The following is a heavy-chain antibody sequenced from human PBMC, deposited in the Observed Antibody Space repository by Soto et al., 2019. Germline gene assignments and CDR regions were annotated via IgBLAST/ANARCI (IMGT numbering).Heavy chain of an antibody. CDR3: AKDLSGHYYDSSGYYLYNWFDP. J-gene: IGHJ5*02. D-gene: IGHD3-22*01. V-gene: IGHV3-23*01. CDR1: GFTFSSYA. Sequence: GGSLRLSCAASGFTFSSYAMSWVRQAPGKGLEWVSAISGSGGSTYYADSVKGRFTICRDNSKNKLYLQMNSLRAEDTAVYYCAKDLSGHYYDSSGYYLYNWFDPWGQGTLVTVSS. CDR2: ISGSGGST.